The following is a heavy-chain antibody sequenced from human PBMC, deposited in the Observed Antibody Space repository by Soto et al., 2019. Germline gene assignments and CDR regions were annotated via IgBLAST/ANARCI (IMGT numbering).Heavy chain of an antibody. Sequence: GASVKVSCKASGYTFTGYYMHWVRQAPGQGLEWMGWINPNSGGTNYAQKFQGWVTMTRDTSISTAYMELSRLRSDDTAVYYCARGVGGSCYPIWGSWFDPWGQGTLVSVSS. V-gene: IGHV1-2*04. J-gene: IGHJ5*02. CDR1: GYTFTGYY. D-gene: IGHD3-16*01. CDR3: ARGVGGSCYPIWGSWFDP. CDR2: INPNSGGT.